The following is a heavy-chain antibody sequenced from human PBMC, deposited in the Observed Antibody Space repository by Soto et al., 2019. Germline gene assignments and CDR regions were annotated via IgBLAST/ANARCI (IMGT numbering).Heavy chain of an antibody. D-gene: IGHD3-10*01. CDR3: ARRGTYYGSGSYYNSYYFDY. V-gene: IGHV4-59*08. Sequence: SETLSLTCTVSGGSMTTYHWSWIRQPPGKGLDWIGYIHYSGSTNYNPSLKSRVTISVDTSKNQFSLKLSSVTAADTAVYYCARRGTYYGSGSYYNSYYFDYWSQGTLVT. CDR1: GGSMTTYH. J-gene: IGHJ4*02. CDR2: IHYSGST.